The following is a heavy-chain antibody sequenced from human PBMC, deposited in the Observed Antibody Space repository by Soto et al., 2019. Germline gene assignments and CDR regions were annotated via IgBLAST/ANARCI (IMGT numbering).Heavy chain of an antibody. CDR3: ARDLSYSSGYADAFDI. CDR1: GYTFTIYG. CDR2: ISPDNGNT. J-gene: IGHJ3*02. D-gene: IGHD3-22*01. Sequence: ASVKVSCKASGYTFTIYGINWVRQAPGQGLEWMGWISPDNGNTNYAQKLQGRVTMTTDTSTSTAYMELRSLRSDDTAVYYCARDLSYSSGYADAFDIWGQGTMVTVSS. V-gene: IGHV1-18*01.